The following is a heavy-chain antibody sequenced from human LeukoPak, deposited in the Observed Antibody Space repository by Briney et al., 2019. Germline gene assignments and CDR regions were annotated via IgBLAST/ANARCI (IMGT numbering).Heavy chain of an antibody. D-gene: IGHD1-14*01. CDR3: ARHEPPGARRHLDY. V-gene: IGHV4-59*08. J-gene: IGHJ4*02. CDR1: GGSVSSSY. CDR2: IYNTGTT. Sequence: ASETLSLTCNVSGGSVSSSYWSWIRQPPGKGLEWVGYIYNTGTTNYNPSLNSRVTISVDTSKNQLSLRLSSVTAADTAVYYCARHEPPGARRHLDYWGQGTLVTVSS.